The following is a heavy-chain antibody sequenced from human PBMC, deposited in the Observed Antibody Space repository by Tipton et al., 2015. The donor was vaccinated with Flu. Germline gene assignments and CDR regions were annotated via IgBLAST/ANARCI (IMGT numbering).Heavy chain of an antibody. CDR2: IYYGGTT. D-gene: IGHD2-15*01. CDR3: ARDSGRNYNYGMDV. CDR1: GGAVSSYF. Sequence: LRLSCTVSGGAVSSYFWTWIRQPPGKQLEWIGYIYYGGTTNYSPSLRSRVTFSMDTSKNQFSLRLSSVTAADTAVYYCARDSGRNYNYGMDVWGQGTTVYVSS. J-gene: IGHJ6*02. V-gene: IGHV4-59*02.